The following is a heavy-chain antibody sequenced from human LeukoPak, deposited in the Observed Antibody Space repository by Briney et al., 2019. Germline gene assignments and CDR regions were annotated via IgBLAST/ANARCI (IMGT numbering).Heavy chain of an antibody. CDR3: AKELLWFGEYPNGFDY. J-gene: IGHJ4*02. CDR2: ISYDGSNK. V-gene: IGHV3-30*18. D-gene: IGHD3-10*01. Sequence: GRSLRLSCAASGFTYSSYGMHWVRQAPAKGLEWVAVISYDGSNKYYADSVKGRFTTTRYNAKNTLYVQMKSLRAEDTAVYYCAKELLWFGEYPNGFDYWGQGTLVTVSS. CDR1: GFTYSSYG.